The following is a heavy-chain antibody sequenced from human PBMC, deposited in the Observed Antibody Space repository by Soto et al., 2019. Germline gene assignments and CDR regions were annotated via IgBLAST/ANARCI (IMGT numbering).Heavy chain of an antibody. J-gene: IGHJ4*02. CDR2: ISGSGGST. CDR1: GFTFSSYA. CDR3: AKRNSSSVRPLVFAY. D-gene: IGHD6-6*01. Sequence: EVQLLESGGGLVQPGGSLRLSCAASGFTFSSYAMSWVRQAPGKGLEWVSAISGSGGSTYYADSVKGRFTSSRDHPKNTMYLQMNSLRAEDTAVYYCAKRNSSSVRPLVFAYWGQGTLVTVSS. V-gene: IGHV3-23*01.